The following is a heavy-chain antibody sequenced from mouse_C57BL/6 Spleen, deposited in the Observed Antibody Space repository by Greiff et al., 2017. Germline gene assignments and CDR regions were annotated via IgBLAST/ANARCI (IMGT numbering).Heavy chain of an antibody. J-gene: IGHJ4*01. CDR2: INPNNGGT. D-gene: IGHD1-1*01. V-gene: IGHV1-18*01. Sequence: EVHLVESGPELVKPGASVKIPCKASGYTFTDYNMDWVKQSHGKSLEWIGDINPNNGGTIYNQKFKGKATLTVDKSSSTAYMELRSLTSEDTAVYYCARAFITTVVEGYYAMDYWGQGTSVTVSS. CDR1: GYTFTDYN. CDR3: ARAFITTVVEGYYAMDY.